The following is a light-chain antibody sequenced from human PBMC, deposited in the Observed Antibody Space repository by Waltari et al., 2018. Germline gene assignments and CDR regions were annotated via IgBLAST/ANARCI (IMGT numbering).Light chain of an antibody. V-gene: IGKV3-20*01. Sequence: EIVLTPSPGTLSLSPGESATLFCRASQSLTRALAWYQQKPGQAPRLLIYGTSSRATGIPDRFSDSGSGTDFSLTISRLEPEDFAVYYCQHYVRLPATFGQGTKVEIK. J-gene: IGKJ1*01. CDR1: QSLTRA. CDR2: GTS. CDR3: QHYVRLPAT.